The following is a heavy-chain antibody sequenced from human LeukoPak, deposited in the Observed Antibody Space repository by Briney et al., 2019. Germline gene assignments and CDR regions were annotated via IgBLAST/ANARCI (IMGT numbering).Heavy chain of an antibody. CDR3: ASIRTVTYFDY. CDR1: GGSISSYY. CDR2: IYYSGST. Sequence: SETLSLTCTVSGGSISSYYWSWIRQPPGKGLEWIGYIYYSGSTSYNPSLKSRVTISVDTSKNQFSLKLSSVTAADTAVYYCASIRTVTYFDYWGQGTLVTVSS. V-gene: IGHV4-59*08. D-gene: IGHD4-11*01. J-gene: IGHJ4*02.